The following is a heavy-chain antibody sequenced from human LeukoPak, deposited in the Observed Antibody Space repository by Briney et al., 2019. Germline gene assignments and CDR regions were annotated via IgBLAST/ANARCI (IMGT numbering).Heavy chain of an antibody. D-gene: IGHD2-15*01. V-gene: IGHV4-59*01. J-gene: IGHJ5*02. Sequence: SETLSLTCTVSGVSISSYYWSWIRQPPGKGLEWIGYIYYSGSTNYNPSLKSRVTISVDTSKNQFSLKLSSVTAADTAVYYCARVKGVVAVNWFDPWGQGTLVTVSS. CDR1: GVSISSYY. CDR2: IYYSGST. CDR3: ARVKGVVAVNWFDP.